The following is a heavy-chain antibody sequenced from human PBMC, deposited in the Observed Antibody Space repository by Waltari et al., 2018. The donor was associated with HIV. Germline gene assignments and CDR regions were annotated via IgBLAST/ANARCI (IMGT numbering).Heavy chain of an antibody. CDR1: GYTFTSYG. J-gene: IGHJ6*02. CDR3: ARLPAWGGYGMDV. Sequence: QVQLVQSGAEVKKPGASVKVSCKASGYTFTSYGISWVRQAPGQGLEWMGWISGYNGETNYEQKLLGRVATTTATCTSRAFMGLRSRRSDDTAVYYCARLPAWGGYGMDVWGQGTTVTVSS. V-gene: IGHV1-18*01. CDR2: ISGYNGET. D-gene: IGHD1-26*01.